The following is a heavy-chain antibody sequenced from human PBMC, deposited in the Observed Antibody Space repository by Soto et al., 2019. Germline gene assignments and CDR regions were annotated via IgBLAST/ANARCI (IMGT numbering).Heavy chain of an antibody. CDR1: GFTFSRHD. J-gene: IGHJ2*01. D-gene: IGHD2-21*01. CDR3: AREIATDGHWYFDL. CDR2: ITPAGGP. V-gene: IGHV3-13*05. Sequence: GGSLRLSCAASGFTFSRHDMHWVRQATGKGLEWVSGITPAGGPNYRDSVKGRFTISRENARNSLNLQMNSLSVGDTAIYYCAREIATDGHWYFDLWSRGTLVTVSS.